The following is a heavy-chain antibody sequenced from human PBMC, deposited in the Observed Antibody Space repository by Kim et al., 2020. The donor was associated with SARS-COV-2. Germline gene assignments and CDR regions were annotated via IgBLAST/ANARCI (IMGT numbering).Heavy chain of an antibody. CDR1: GGSFSGYY. V-gene: IGHV4-34*01. CDR2: INHSGST. Sequence: SETLSLTCAVYGGSFSGYYWSWIRQPPGKGLEWIGEINHSGSTNYNASLKSRVTISVDTSKNQFSLKLSSVTAADTAVYYCARGPQDGVGRPTYYFDYWGQGTLVTVSS. D-gene: IGHD3-10*01. J-gene: IGHJ4*02. CDR3: ARGPQDGVGRPTYYFDY.